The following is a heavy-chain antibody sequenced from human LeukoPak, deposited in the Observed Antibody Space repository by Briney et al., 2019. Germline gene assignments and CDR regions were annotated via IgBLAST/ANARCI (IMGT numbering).Heavy chain of an antibody. Sequence: GGSLRLSCAASGFTVSSNYMTWVRQAPGEGLEWVSVIYSGGTTYYADSVKGRFTISRDNSKHTLYLQMNSLRAEDTAVYYCAVNYYDSSGYPGYWGQGTLVTVSS. CDR3: AVNYYDSSGYPGY. V-gene: IGHV3-66*01. D-gene: IGHD3-22*01. CDR2: IYSGGTT. CDR1: GFTVSSNY. J-gene: IGHJ4*02.